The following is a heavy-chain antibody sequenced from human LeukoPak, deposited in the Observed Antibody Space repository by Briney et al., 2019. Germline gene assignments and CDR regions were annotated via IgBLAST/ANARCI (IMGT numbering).Heavy chain of an antibody. CDR3: VRNDGDNAFDI. V-gene: IGHV3-48*01. CDR1: GFTFSTYS. Sequence: PGGSLRLSCAASGFTFSTYSMNWVRQAPGKGLDWVSYISSSSSNMHYADSVKGRFTTSRDNAKNSLYMQMNNLRAEDTAVYYCVRNDGDNAFDIWGRGTKVTVSS. J-gene: IGHJ3*02. CDR2: ISSSSSNM. D-gene: IGHD4-17*01.